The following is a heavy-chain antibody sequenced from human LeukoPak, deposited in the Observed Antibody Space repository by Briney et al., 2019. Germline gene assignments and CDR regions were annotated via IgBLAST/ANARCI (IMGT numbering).Heavy chain of an antibody. CDR2: IRSKAYGGTT. J-gene: IGHJ2*01. Sequence: GGSLRLSCTASGFTFGDFAMSWVRQAPGKGLEWVSFIRSKAYGGTTEYAASVKGRFTISRDDSKSIAYLQMNSLKTEDTAVYYCTRDNAAAGSYWYFDLWGRGTLVTVSS. V-gene: IGHV3-49*04. D-gene: IGHD6-13*01. CDR1: GFTFGDFA. CDR3: TRDNAAAGSYWYFDL.